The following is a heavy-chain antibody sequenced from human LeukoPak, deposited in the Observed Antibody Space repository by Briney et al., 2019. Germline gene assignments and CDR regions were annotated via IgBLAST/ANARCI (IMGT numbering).Heavy chain of an antibody. CDR1: GFTFSGSA. Sequence: GGSLRLSCAASGFTFSGSAMHWVRQASGKGLEWVGRMTTKANSYATVYAASVKDRFTISRDDSKKTAFLQMKSLKTEDTAVYYCTRTTTVVTDVFDYWGQGTLVTVS. V-gene: IGHV3-73*01. CDR2: MTTKANSYAT. J-gene: IGHJ4*02. CDR3: TRTTTVVTDVFDY. D-gene: IGHD4-23*01.